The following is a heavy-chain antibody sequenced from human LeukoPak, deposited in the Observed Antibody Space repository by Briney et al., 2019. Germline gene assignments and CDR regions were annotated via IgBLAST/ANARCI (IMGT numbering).Heavy chain of an antibody. CDR2: IIPILGIA. CDR3: ARGPATIRGGRFDY. D-gene: IGHD5-24*01. CDR1: GGTFSSYA. V-gene: IGHV1-69*04. J-gene: IGHJ4*02. Sequence: SVKVSCKASGGTFSSYAISWVRQAPGQGLEWMGRIIPILGIANYAQKFQGRVTITADKSTSTAYMELSSLRSEDTVVYYCARGPATIRGGRFDYWGQGTLVTVSS.